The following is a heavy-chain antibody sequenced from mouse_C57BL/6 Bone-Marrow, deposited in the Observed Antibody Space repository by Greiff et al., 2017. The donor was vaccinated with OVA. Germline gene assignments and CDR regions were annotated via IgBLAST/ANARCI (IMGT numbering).Heavy chain of an antibody. J-gene: IGHJ4*01. CDR3: AKTDYDRDYAMDY. CDR1: GFSLTSYG. D-gene: IGHD2-4*01. V-gene: IGHV2-5*01. Sequence: QVQLQQSGPGLVQPSQSLSITCTVSGFSLTSYGVHWVRQSPGKGLEWLGVIWRGGSTDYNAAFMSRLSITKDNSKSQVFFKMNSLQADDTAIYDCAKTDYDRDYAMDYWGQGTSVTVSS. CDR2: IWRGGST.